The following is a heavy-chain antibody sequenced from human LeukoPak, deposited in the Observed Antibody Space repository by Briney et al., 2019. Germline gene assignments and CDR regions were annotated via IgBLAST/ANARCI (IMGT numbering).Heavy chain of an antibody. CDR1: GFSFSSYS. CDR3: ARGSLHSAYGFDY. D-gene: IGHD5-12*01. Sequence: GGSLRLSCAASGFSFSSYSMNWVRQAPGKGLEWVSHSSSSGSTIYYAGSVKGRFTIARDNAKNSVYLQMNSLRAEDTAVYYCARGSLHSAYGFDYWGQGTLVTVSS. J-gene: IGHJ4*02. CDR2: SSSSGSTI. V-gene: IGHV3-48*04.